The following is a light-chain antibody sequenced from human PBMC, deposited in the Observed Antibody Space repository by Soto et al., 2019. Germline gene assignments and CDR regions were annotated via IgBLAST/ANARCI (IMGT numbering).Light chain of an antibody. CDR2: DAS. CDR1: QSVRIF. Sequence: EIVLTQSPATLSLSPGERATLSCRASQSVRIFLAWYQQKPGQAPRLLIYDASNRATGIPDRFSGSGSGTDFTLTIRSLEPEEFAVYYCQQRGNWPLYTFGQGTKGEMK. J-gene: IGKJ2*01. CDR3: QQRGNWPLYT. V-gene: IGKV3-11*01.